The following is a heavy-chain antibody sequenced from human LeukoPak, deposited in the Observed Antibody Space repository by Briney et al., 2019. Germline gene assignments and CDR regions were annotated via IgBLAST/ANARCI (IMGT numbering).Heavy chain of an antibody. Sequence: SVKVSCKASGGTFSSYAISWVRHAPGQGLEWMGGIIPIFGTANYAQKFQGRVTITADESTSTAYMELSSLRSEDTAVYYCASDVEDGSGSFVYYFDYWGQGTLVTVSS. CDR2: IIPIFGTA. CDR3: ASDVEDGSGSFVYYFDY. D-gene: IGHD3-10*01. J-gene: IGHJ4*02. CDR1: GGTFSSYA. V-gene: IGHV1-69*13.